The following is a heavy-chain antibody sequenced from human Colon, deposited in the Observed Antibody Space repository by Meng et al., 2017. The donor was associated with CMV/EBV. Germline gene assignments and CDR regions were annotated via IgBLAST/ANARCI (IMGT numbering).Heavy chain of an antibody. D-gene: IGHD2-2*01. CDR2: IHCGDSRT. CDR1: GYTFATHW. CDR3: ARHYDASWFGY. Sequence: GESLKISCKTSGYTFATHWIGWVRQLPGKDLEWMGMIHCGDSRTIYSPLFQGQVTTSADKSLNTAYLQWNSLQASDTAMYYCARHYDASWFGYWGQGTLVTVSS. V-gene: IGHV5-51*01. J-gene: IGHJ4*02.